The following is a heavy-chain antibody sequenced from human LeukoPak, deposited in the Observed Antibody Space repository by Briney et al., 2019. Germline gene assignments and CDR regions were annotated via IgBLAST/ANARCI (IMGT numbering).Heavy chain of an antibody. D-gene: IGHD4-23*01. J-gene: IGHJ4*02. CDR1: GYTFSDYY. Sequence: ASVKVSCKASGYTFSDYYMHWVRQAPGQGLEWMGWINPSGGDTNYAQKFQGRVTMTRDASISTAYMELSWLRADDTAIYYCARDVHDYGGNSGFDYWGQGSLVIVSS. CDR2: INPSGGDT. V-gene: IGHV1-2*02. CDR3: ARDVHDYGGNSGFDY.